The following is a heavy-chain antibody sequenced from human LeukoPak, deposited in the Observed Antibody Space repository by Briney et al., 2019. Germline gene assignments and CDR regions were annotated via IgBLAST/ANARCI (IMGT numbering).Heavy chain of an antibody. CDR2: IKSKTDGGTT. D-gene: IGHD4-17*01. V-gene: IGHV3-15*01. CDR1: GFTFSNAW. Sequence: GGSLRLSRTASGFTFSNAWMSWVRQAPGKGLEWVGRIKSKTDGGTTDYAAPVKGRFTISRDYSKDTLYLQMNSLKTEDTAVFYCTRGEDGDSFDYWGQGTLVTVSS. J-gene: IGHJ4*02. CDR3: TRGEDGDSFDY.